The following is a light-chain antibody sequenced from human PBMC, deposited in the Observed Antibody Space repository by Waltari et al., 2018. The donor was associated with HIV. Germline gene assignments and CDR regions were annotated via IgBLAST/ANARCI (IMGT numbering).Light chain of an antibody. CDR3: ASWDDSLAGVL. CDR1: GSNIGSNF. J-gene: IGLJ2*01. V-gene: IGLV1-44*01. CDR2: NNN. Sequence: QSVLTQPPSASGTPGQRITISCSGNGSNIGSNFVSWYQHFPETAPKLLIYNNNQRPSGVPDRFSGSKSGASASLAITGLRSDDESDYYCASWDDSLAGVLFGGGTKLTV.